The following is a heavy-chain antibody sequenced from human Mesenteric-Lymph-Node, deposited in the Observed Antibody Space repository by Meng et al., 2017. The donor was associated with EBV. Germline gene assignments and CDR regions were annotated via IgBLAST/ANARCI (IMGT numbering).Heavy chain of an antibody. CDR3: ARLDRTVH. CDR2: IIPIFGTA. D-gene: IGHD3-9*01. Sequence: QVGRSGLEWKQPGPSVKGAFKASGVTFSSYAISGVRQAPGQGLEWMRGIIPIFGTANYAQKCKGRVTITADKSTSTAYMELSSLRSKDTAVYYCARLDRTVHWGQGTLVIVSS. J-gene: IGHJ4*02. V-gene: IGHV1-69*06. CDR1: GVTFSSYA.